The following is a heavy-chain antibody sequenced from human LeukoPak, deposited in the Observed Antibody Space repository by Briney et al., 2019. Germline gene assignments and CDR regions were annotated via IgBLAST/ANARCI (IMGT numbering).Heavy chain of an antibody. CDR2: IKKDGSEK. Sequence: GGSLRLSCAASGFTVSSYWMSWVRQAPGKGLEWVANIKKDGSEKYYVDSVKGRFTISRDNAKNTLYLQMNSLRAEDTAVYYCARDTLGLPSDYWGQGTLVTVSS. V-gene: IGHV3-7*01. CDR3: ARDTLGLPSDY. J-gene: IGHJ4*02. CDR1: GFTVSSYW.